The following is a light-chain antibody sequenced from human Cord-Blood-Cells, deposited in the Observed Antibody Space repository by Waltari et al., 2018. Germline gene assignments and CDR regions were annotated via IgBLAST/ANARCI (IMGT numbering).Light chain of an antibody. J-gene: IGKJ3*01. V-gene: IGKV4-1*01. CDR2: WAS. CDR1: QSVLYSSNNKNY. CDR3: QQYYSTPFT. Sequence: DIVMTQSPDSLAVSLGETATINCKSSQSVLYSSNNKNYLSWYQQKPGQPPKLLISWASTRESGVPDRFSGSGSVTDFTLTISSLQAEDVAVYYCQQYYSTPFTFGPGTKVDIK.